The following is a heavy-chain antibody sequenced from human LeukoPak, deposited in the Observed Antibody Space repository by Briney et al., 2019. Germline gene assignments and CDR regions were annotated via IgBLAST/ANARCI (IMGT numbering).Heavy chain of an antibody. CDR1: GGSFSGYY. J-gene: IGHJ4*02. CDR2: INHSGST. CDR3: ARVPDRGYSYGYRYYFDY. D-gene: IGHD5-18*01. Sequence: SETLSLTCAVYGGSFSGYYWSWIRQPPGKGLEWIGEINHSGSTNYNPSLKSRVTISVDTSKNQFSLKLSSVTAPDTAVYYCARVPDRGYSYGYRYYFDYWGQGTLVTVSS. V-gene: IGHV4-34*01.